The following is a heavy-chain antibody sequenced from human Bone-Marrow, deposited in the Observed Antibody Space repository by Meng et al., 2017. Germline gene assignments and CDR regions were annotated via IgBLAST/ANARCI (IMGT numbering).Heavy chain of an antibody. CDR1: GGSINISNW. J-gene: IGHJ4*02. CDR2: IYHSGIT. CDR3: ARDPTGGEDHQRV. V-gene: IGHV4-4*02. Sequence: QVLLQESGPGLVKPSGILSLTCAVSGGSINISNWWCWVRQPPGKGLEWIGKIYHSGITIYNPSLKSRVTMSVDNSKNQFSLKLNSMTAADTAVYYCARDPTGGEDHQRVWGQGTLVTVSS. D-gene: IGHD1-14*01.